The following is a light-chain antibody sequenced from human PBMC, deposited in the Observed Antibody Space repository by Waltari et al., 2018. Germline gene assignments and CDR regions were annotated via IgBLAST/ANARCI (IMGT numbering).Light chain of an antibody. CDR1: QSVLYSSNNKNY. Sequence: DIVMTQSTDPLALSLGARASFNCTPSQSVLYSSNNKNYVAWYQQKPGQPPKLLVYWASTRESGVPDRFSGSGSGTDFSLTISSLQAEDVAVYYCQQFYSLPVTFGGGTNVEIK. V-gene: IGKV4-1*01. CDR2: WAS. CDR3: QQFYSLPVT. J-gene: IGKJ4*01.